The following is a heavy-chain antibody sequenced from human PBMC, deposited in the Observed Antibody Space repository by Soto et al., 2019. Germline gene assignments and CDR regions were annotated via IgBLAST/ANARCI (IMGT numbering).Heavy chain of an antibody. Sequence: SETLSLTCTVSGGSISSYYWSWIRQPPGKGLEWIGYIYYSGSTNYNPSLKSRVTISVDTSKNQFSLKLSSVTAADTAAYYCAREWGGYDSFAWFDPWGQGTLVTVSS. J-gene: IGHJ5*02. CDR1: GGSISSYY. CDR3: AREWGGYDSFAWFDP. CDR2: IYYSGST. D-gene: IGHD5-12*01. V-gene: IGHV4-59*01.